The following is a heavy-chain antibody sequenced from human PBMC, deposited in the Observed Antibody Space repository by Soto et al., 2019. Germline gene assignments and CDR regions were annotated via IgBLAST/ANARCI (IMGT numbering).Heavy chain of an antibody. Sequence: QVQLVQSGAEVKKPGSSVKVSCKVSGDTFSMYSISWVRQAPGQGLEWLGGIIPILGTPSYAQRFQDRVTITADKDTTTAYMELSSLRSEDTAVYYCARERSRYDRSGYYRPDYWGQGTLVTVSS. V-gene: IGHV1-69*06. J-gene: IGHJ4*02. D-gene: IGHD3-22*01. CDR1: GDTFSMYS. CDR3: ARERSRYDRSGYYRPDY. CDR2: IIPILGTP.